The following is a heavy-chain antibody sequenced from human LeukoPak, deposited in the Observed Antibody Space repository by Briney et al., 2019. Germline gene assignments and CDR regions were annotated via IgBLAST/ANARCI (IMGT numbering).Heavy chain of an antibody. Sequence: PGGSLRLSCAAAGFTFSNYWMHWVRQAPGKGLVWVSRIKSDGRTNYADSVKGRFTNSRDNAKNTVSLQMNSLRAEDTGVYYCARAPSEIGGYYPEYFRHWGQGTLVTVSS. CDR1: GFTFSNYW. CDR2: IKSDGRT. D-gene: IGHD3-22*01. J-gene: IGHJ1*01. CDR3: ARAPSEIGGYYPEYFRH. V-gene: IGHV3-74*01.